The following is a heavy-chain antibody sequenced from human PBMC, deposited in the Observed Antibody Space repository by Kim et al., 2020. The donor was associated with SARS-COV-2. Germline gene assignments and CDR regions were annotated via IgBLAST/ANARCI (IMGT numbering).Heavy chain of an antibody. Sequence: GGSLRLSCAASGFTFSSSAMSWVRQAPGKGLEWVSAISGSGGSTYYADSVKGRFTISRYNSKNSLYLQMNTLRAEDTAVYYCARRSIITVASTYHYGMDVWGQGTTVTVSS. J-gene: IGHJ6*02. CDR1: GFTFSSSA. CDR2: ISGSGGST. V-gene: IGHV3-23*01. CDR3: ARRSIITVASTYHYGMDV. D-gene: IGHD4-4*01.